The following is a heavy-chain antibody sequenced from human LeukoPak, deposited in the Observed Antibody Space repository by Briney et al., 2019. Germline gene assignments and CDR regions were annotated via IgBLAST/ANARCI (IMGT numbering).Heavy chain of an antibody. D-gene: IGHD6-6*01. V-gene: IGHV1-69*05. J-gene: IGHJ6*03. CDR2: IIPIFGTA. Sequence: SVKVSCKASGGTFSSYAISWVRQAPGQGLEWMGGIIPIFGTANYAQKFQGRVTITTDESTSTAYMELSSLRSEDTAVYYCARAIAARLGYCYYMDVWGKGTTVTVSS. CDR3: ARAIAARLGYCYYMDV. CDR1: GGTFSSYA.